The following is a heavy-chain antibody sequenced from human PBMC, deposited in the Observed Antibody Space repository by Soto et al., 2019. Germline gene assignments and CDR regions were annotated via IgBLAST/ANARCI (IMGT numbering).Heavy chain of an antibody. CDR2: IYSGGST. CDR3: ARDYAIFGDYYYYYRMDV. D-gene: IGHD3-3*01. V-gene: IGHV3-53*01. J-gene: IGHJ6*02. CDR1: GFTVSSNY. Sequence: GGSLRLSCAASGFTVSSNYMSWVRQAPGKGLEWVSVIYSGGSTYYADSVKGRFTISRDNSKNTLYLQMNSLRAEDTAVYYCARDYAIFGDYYYYYRMDVWGQGTTVTVSS.